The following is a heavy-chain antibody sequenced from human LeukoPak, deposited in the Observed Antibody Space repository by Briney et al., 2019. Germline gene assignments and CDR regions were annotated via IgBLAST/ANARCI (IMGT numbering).Heavy chain of an antibody. Sequence: PSETLSLTCTVSGGSISSGDYYWSWIRQPPGKAPEWIGYISHRGSTKYNFSLKSRVTMSVDTSKNQFSLKLSSVIAADTAMYYCARGFEGVAGWFDPWGQGTLVTVSS. CDR2: ISHRGST. V-gene: IGHV4-61*08. CDR3: ARGFEGVAGWFDP. J-gene: IGHJ5*02. CDR1: GGSISSGDYY. D-gene: IGHD3-16*01.